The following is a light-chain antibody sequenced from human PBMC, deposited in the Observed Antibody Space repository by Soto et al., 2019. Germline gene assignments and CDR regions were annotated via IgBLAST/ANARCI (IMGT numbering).Light chain of an antibody. Sequence: QSVLTQPRSVSGSPGQSVTISCTGTRRDVGGYNYVSWYQQYPGKAPKLMIYDVTKRPSGVPDRFSGSKSGNTASLTISGLQAEDEADYYCCSYAGSYTWVFGGGTKLTVL. CDR1: RRDVGGYNY. CDR2: DVT. V-gene: IGLV2-11*01. J-gene: IGLJ3*02. CDR3: CSYAGSYTWV.